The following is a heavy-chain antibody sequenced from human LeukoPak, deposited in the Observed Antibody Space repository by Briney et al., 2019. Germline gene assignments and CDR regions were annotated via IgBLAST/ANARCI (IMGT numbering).Heavy chain of an antibody. CDR2: IIPIFGTA. CDR3: ARTSLYYDSSGYRGVLDY. J-gene: IGHJ4*02. CDR1: GGTFSSYA. V-gene: IGHV1-69*05. D-gene: IGHD3-22*01. Sequence: SVKVSCKASGGTFSSYAISWVRQAPGRGLEWMGRIIPIFGTANYAQKFQGGVTITTDESTSTAYMELSSLRSEDTAVYYCARTSLYYDSSGYRGVLDYWGQGTLVTVSS.